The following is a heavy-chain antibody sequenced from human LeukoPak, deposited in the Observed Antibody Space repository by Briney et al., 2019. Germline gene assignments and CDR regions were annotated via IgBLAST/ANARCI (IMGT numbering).Heavy chain of an antibody. Sequence: GGSLRLSCAASGFTFSSFPMSWVRQAPGTGLEWVSVIGGNGGGTYYADSVKGRFTISRDNSKNTLYLQMNSLRAEDTAVYFCAKERATTTSFDYWGQGTLVTVSS. J-gene: IGHJ4*02. CDR1: GFTFSSFP. CDR3: AKERATTTSFDY. D-gene: IGHD4-11*01. V-gene: IGHV3-23*01. CDR2: IGGNGGGT.